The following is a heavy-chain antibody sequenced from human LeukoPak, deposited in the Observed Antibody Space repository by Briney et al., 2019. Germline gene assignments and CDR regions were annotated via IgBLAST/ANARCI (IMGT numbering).Heavy chain of an antibody. V-gene: IGHV3-23*01. D-gene: IGHD1-7*01. CDR3: AKDRRGNWNYVGHFDH. Sequence: GGSLRLSCAASGFTFSNYAMSWVRQAPGRGLEWGSTSSESGGATRYADSVKGRFTISRDNSMNTLYLQMDNLRAEDTAVSYCAKDRRGNWNYVGHFDHWGQGTLVTVSS. J-gene: IGHJ4*02. CDR1: GFTFSNYA. CDR2: SSESGGAT.